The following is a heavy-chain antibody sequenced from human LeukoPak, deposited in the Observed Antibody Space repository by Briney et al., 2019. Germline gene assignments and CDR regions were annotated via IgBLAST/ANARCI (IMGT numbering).Heavy chain of an antibody. CDR1: GYSFTSYW. Sequence: GESLKISCQGSGYSFTSYWIGWVRQMPGKGLEWMGIIYTGDSDTRYSPSFQGQVAISADKSINTAYLQWSSLKASDTAMYYCARHTRPPHYFDYRGQGTLVTVSS. CDR2: IYTGDSDT. CDR3: ARHTRPPHYFDY. V-gene: IGHV5-51*01. J-gene: IGHJ4*02. D-gene: IGHD1-1*01.